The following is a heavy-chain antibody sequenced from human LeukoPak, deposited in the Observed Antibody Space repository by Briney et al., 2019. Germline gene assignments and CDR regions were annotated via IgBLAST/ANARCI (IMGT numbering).Heavy chain of an antibody. CDR1: GGSISSYY. V-gene: IGHV4-4*07. D-gene: IGHD1-14*01. J-gene: IGHJ3*02. Sequence: PSETLSLTCSVSGGSISSYYWSWIQQPAGKGLEWIGRIYTSGSTNYNPSLKSRVTMSVDTSKNQFSLKLSSVTAADTAVYYCARDPARKDAFDIWGQGTMVTVSS. CDR3: ARDPARKDAFDI. CDR2: IYTSGST.